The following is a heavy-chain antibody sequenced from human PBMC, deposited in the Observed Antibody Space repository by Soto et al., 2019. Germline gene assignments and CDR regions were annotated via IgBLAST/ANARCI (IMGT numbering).Heavy chain of an antibody. CDR3: ARVKWELKGDDAFDI. CDR1: GFTFSSYW. J-gene: IGHJ3*02. V-gene: IGHV3-74*01. Sequence: GGSLRLSCAASGFTFSSYWMHWVRQAPGKGLVWVSRINSDGSSTSYADSVKGRFTISRDNAKNTLYLQMNSLRAEDTAVYYCARVKWELKGDDAFDIWGQGTMVTVSS. CDR2: INSDGSST. D-gene: IGHD1-26*01.